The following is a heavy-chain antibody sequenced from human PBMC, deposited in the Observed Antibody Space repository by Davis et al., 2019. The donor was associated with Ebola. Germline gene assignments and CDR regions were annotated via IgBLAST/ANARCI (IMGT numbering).Heavy chain of an antibody. Sequence: GGSLRLSCIASGFTFSTYAMHWVRQAPGKGLEWVAVISYDGSNKYYADSVKGRFTISRDNSKNTLYLQMNSLRAEDTAVYYCARGGTTVVTPSPLDYWGQGTLVTVSS. CDR3: ARGGTTVVTPSPLDY. CDR2: ISYDGSNK. J-gene: IGHJ4*02. V-gene: IGHV3-30-3*01. D-gene: IGHD4-23*01. CDR1: GFTFSTYA.